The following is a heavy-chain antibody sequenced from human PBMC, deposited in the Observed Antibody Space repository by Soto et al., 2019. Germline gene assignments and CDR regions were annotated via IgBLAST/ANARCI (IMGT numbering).Heavy chain of an antibody. D-gene: IGHD4-17*01. CDR2: INHSGST. CDR3: ASYDYGDYPFDY. Sequence: SETLSLTCAVYGGSFSGYYWSWIRQPPGKGLEWIGEINHSGSTNYNPSLKSRVTISVDTSKNQFSLKLSSVTAADTAVYYCASYDYGDYPFDYWGQGTLVTVSS. V-gene: IGHV4-34*01. J-gene: IGHJ4*02. CDR1: GGSFSGYY.